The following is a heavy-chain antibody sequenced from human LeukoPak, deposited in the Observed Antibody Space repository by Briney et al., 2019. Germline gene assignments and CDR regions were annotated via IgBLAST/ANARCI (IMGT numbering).Heavy chain of an antibody. CDR2: INPNSGGT. D-gene: IGHD3-16*01. CDR1: GYTFTNYA. V-gene: IGHV1-2*06. Sequence: ASVKVSCKASGYTFTNYAIHWVRQAPGQGLEWMGRINPNSGGTNYAQKFQGRATMTRDTSISTAYMELSRLRSDDTAVYYCAREDYDYWGQGTLVTVSS. J-gene: IGHJ4*02. CDR3: AREDYDY.